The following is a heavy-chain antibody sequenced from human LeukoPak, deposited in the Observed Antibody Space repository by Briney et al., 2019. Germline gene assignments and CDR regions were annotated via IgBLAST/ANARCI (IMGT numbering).Heavy chain of an antibody. CDR2: IYYSGST. J-gene: IGHJ4*02. D-gene: IGHD3-22*01. CDR1: SGSISSYY. Sequence: SETLSLTCTVSSGSISSYYWSWIRQPPGKGLEWIGYIYYSGSTNYNPSLKSRVTISVDTSKNQFSLKLSSVTAADTAVYYCARGGGYYYDSSGYYHDYFDYWGQGTLVTVSS. CDR3: ARGGGYYYDSSGYYHDYFDY. V-gene: IGHV4-59*01.